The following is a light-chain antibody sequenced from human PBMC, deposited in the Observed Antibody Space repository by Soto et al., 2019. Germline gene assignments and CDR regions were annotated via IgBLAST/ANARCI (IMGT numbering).Light chain of an antibody. CDR3: QQRSTWPPFS. CDR1: QSVSST. CDR2: GAS. J-gene: IGKJ3*01. Sequence: IVLTQSPATLSLSPGERATLSCRASQSVSSTLAWYQQKPGQAPRLLIYGASTRATGIPARFSGSGSGTDFTLTISSLEPEDFAVYYCQQRSTWPPFSFGPGTMVDI. V-gene: IGKV3-11*01.